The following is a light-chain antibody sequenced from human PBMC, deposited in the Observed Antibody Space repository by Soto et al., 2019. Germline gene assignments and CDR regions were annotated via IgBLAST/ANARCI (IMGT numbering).Light chain of an antibody. CDR1: SSYIGAFTF. CDR2: DVN. Sequence: QSALTQPASVSGSPGQSITISCTGTSSYIGAFTFVSWYQQHPGKVPKLMIFDVNRRPSGVADRFSGSKSGNTASLTISGIQAEDEGDYYCSSYTTSSTHVFGSGTKLTVL. V-gene: IGLV2-14*03. J-gene: IGLJ1*01. CDR3: SSYTTSSTHV.